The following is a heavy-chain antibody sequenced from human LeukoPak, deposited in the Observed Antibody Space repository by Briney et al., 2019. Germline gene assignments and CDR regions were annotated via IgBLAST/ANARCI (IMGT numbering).Heavy chain of an antibody. Sequence: GGSLRLSCAVSGFTFSDFWMSWVRQAPGRWLEWVANIHPEGNEKYHVESVKGRFTISRDNAKSSLFLQMNGLRVEDTAVYYCARGDAFSGDHWGQGTLVTVSS. J-gene: IGHJ4*02. V-gene: IGHV3-7*04. CDR2: IHPEGNEK. CDR3: ARGDAFSGDH. CDR1: GFTFSDFW.